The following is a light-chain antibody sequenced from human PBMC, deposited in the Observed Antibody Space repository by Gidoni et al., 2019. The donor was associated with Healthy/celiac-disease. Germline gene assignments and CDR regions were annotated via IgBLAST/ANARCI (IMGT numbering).Light chain of an antibody. CDR1: QSVLSSPNNNIY. J-gene: IGKJ3*01. V-gene: IGKV4-1*01. CDR2: WAS. CDR3: QQYFSTTT. Sequence: IGMPQTPASPAVSLCEGATINCKSSQSVLSSPNNNIYLAWYQQKPGQPPYLLIYWASTRESGVPARFSGSGSGTAFSLAIGSLQAVDVSVYYCQQYFSTTTFGPGTKVDIK.